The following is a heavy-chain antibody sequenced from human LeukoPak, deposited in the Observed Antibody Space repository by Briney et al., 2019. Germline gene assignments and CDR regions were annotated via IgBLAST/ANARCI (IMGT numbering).Heavy chain of an antibody. D-gene: IGHD1-14*01. CDR2: IKSKTDGGTT. V-gene: IGHV3-15*01. J-gene: IGHJ3*02. CDR3: ARESNQNDAFDI. Sequence: PGGSLRPSCAASGFTFSDAWMSWVRQAPGKGLEWVGRIKSKTDGGTTDYAAPVKGRFTISREDSKNTLYLQMNSLRAEDTAVYYCARESNQNDAFDIWGQGTMVTVSS. CDR1: GFTFSDAW.